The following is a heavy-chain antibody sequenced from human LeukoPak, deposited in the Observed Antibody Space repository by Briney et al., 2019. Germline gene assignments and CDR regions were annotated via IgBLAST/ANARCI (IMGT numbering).Heavy chain of an antibody. J-gene: IGHJ4*02. CDR2: IYYSGST. Sequence: SETLSLTCTVSGGSISSYYWSWIRQPPGKGLEWIGYIYYSGSTNYNPSLKSRVTISVDTSKNQFSLKLSSVTAADTAVYYCARAPRFGELRGFDYWGQGTLVTVSS. CDR1: GGSISSYY. CDR3: ARAPRFGELRGFDY. D-gene: IGHD3-10*02. V-gene: IGHV4-59*01.